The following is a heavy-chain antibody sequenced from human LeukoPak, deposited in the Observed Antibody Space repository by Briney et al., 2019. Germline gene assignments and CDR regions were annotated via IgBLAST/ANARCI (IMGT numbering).Heavy chain of an antibody. CDR2: INAGNGNT. J-gene: IGHJ4*02. CDR3: ARPDYYGSSGYTY. D-gene: IGHD3-22*01. Sequence: ASVKVSCKASGFTFTSSAVQWVRQAPGQRLEWMGWINAGNGNTKYSQKFQGRVTITRDTSASTAYMELSSLRSEDTAVYYCARPDYYGSSGYTYWGQGTLVTVSS. V-gene: IGHV1-3*01. CDR1: GFTFTSSA.